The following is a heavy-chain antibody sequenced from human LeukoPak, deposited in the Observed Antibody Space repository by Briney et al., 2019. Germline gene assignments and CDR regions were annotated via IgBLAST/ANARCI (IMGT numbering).Heavy chain of an antibody. CDR2: IWYDGSNK. CDR1: GFTFSSYG. V-gene: IGHV3-33*01. Sequence: GRSLRLSCAASGFTFSSYGMHWVRQAPGKGLEWVAVIWYDGSNKYYADSVKGRFTISRDNSKNTLYLQMNSLRAEDTAVYYCARDLGLNWFDPWGQGTLVTVSS. J-gene: IGHJ5*02. CDR3: ARDLGLNWFDP.